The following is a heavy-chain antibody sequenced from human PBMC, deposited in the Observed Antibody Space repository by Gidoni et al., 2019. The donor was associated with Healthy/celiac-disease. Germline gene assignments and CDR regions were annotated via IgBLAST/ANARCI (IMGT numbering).Heavy chain of an antibody. D-gene: IGHD6-19*01. Sequence: EVQLVASGGGLVQPGRSLRLSCAASGFTFDDYAMHWVSGISWNSGSIGYADSVKGRFTISRDNAKNSLYLQMNSLRAEDTALYYCAKDLRGVTGYSSGWRYYYGMDVWGQGTTVTVSS. CDR2: ISWNSGSI. CDR1: GFTFDDYA. J-gene: IGHJ6*02. V-gene: IGHV3-9*01. CDR3: AKDLRGVTGYSSGWRYYYGMDV.